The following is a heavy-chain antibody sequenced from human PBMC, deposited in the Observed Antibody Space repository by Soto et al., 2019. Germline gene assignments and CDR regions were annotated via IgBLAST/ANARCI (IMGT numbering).Heavy chain of an antibody. D-gene: IGHD6-6*01. CDR3: AKAQRDSSSSYVYYYYGMDV. CDR2: ISGSGGST. V-gene: IGHV3-23*01. Sequence: GGSLRLFCAASGFTFSSYAMSWVRQAPGKGLEWVSAISGSGGSTYYADSVKGRFTISRDNSKNTLYLQMNSLRAEDTAVYYCAKAQRDSSSSYVYYYYGMDVWGQGTTVTVSS. J-gene: IGHJ6*02. CDR1: GFTFSSYA.